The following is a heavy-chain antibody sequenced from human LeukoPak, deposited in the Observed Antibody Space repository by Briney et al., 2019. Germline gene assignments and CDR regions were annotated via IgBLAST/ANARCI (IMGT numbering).Heavy chain of an antibody. Sequence: PGGSLRLSCAASGFTFSSYGMHWVRQAPGKGLEWVAFIRYDGSNKYYADSVKGRFTISRDNSKNTLYLQMNSLRAEDTAVYYCAKDPGQQLDVGVVDYWGQGTLVTVSS. J-gene: IGHJ4*02. CDR3: AKDPGQQLDVGVVDY. CDR1: GFTFSSYG. D-gene: IGHD6-13*01. CDR2: IRYDGSNK. V-gene: IGHV3-30*02.